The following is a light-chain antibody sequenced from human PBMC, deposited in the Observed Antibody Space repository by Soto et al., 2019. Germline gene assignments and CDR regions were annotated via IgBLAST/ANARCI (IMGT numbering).Light chain of an antibody. CDR3: QQRSNWPPDFT. Sequence: EIVMTQSPATLSVSPGERATLSCRASQSVSSYLAWYQQKPGQAPRLLIYDASNRATGIPARFSGSGSGTDFTLTISSLEPEDFAVYYCQQRSNWPPDFTFGPGTKVDIK. J-gene: IGKJ3*01. V-gene: IGKV3-11*01. CDR1: QSVSSY. CDR2: DAS.